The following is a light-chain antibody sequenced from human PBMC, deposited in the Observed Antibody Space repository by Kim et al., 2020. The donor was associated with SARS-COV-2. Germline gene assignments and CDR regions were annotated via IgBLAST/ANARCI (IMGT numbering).Light chain of an antibody. J-gene: IGLJ3*02. CDR3: AAWDDRLSVGW. CDR2: ANT. Sequence: QSVLTQPPSASGTPGQSVTISCSGGNSNIGKTFVYWYQQLPGTAPKVLIYANTLRPSRVPDRFSGSKSDTSASLTISRFRSEDEADYYFAAWDDRLSVGWFGGGTKLTVL. V-gene: IGLV1-47*02. CDR1: NSNIGKTF.